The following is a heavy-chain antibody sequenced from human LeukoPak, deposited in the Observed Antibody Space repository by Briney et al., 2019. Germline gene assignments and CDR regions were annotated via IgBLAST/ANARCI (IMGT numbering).Heavy chain of an antibody. V-gene: IGHV4-59*08. D-gene: IGHD3-16*01. J-gene: IGHJ4*02. CDR3: ARHYVFVIGGSSFDY. CDR2: IHYTGTT. CDR1: GGSIGGYY. Sequence: PSETLSLTCTVSGGSIGGYYWSWIRQPPGKGLEWIGLIHYTGTTNYNPSLKSRVTISLDTSKNQFSLNLSSVTAADTAVYFCARHYVFVIGGSSFDYWGQGTLVAVSS.